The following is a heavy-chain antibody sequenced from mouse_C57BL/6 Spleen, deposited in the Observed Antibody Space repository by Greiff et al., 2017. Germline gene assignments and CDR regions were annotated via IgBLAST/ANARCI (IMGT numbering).Heavy chain of an antibody. Sequence: EVKLMESGEGLVKPGGSLKLSCAASGFTFSSYAMSWVRQTPEKRLEWVAYISSAGDYIYYADTVKGRFTFSRDNARNTLYLQMSSLKSEDTAMYYCTREEDYDGYAMDYWGQGTSVTVSS. CDR1: GFTFSSYA. J-gene: IGHJ4*01. CDR3: TREEDYDGYAMDY. CDR2: ISSAGDYI. D-gene: IGHD2-4*01. V-gene: IGHV5-9-1*02.